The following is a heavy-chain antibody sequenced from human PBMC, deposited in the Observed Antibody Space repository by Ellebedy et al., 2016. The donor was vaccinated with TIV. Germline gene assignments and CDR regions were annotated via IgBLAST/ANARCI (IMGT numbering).Heavy chain of an antibody. J-gene: IGHJ4*02. CDR3: ARDTYGHTAPPFY. CDR2: IRSKAYGGTA. Sequence: GGSLRLSCTASGFTLGDYAMSWFRQATGKGLEWVGFIRSKAYGGTADHAASVKGRFTISRDDSNSIAYLQINSLKTEDTAVYYCARDTYGHTAPPFYWGPGTVVTVSS. D-gene: IGHD4-17*01. CDR1: GFTLGDYA. V-gene: IGHV3-49*03.